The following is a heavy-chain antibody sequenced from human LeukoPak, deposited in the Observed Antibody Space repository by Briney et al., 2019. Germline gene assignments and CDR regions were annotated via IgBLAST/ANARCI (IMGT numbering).Heavy chain of an antibody. CDR3: ARDRSYCGGDCYLDAFDI. V-gene: IGHV3-48*03. D-gene: IGHD2-21*02. CDR1: EFTFSSYE. Sequence: GGSLRLACVASEFTFSSYEMNWVRQAPGKGLEWVSYISSGGTAIYYADSVKGRFTISRDNAKNSLYLQMNSLRAEDTAVYYCARDRSYCGGDCYLDAFDIWGQGTMVTVSS. J-gene: IGHJ3*02. CDR2: ISSGGTAI.